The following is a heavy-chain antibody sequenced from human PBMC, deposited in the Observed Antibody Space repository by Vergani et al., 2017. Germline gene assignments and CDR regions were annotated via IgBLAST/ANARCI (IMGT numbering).Heavy chain of an antibody. CDR2: IYYSGRT. Sequence: QLQLQESGPGLVKPSATLSLTCSVSGASIRSSNYYWGWIRQPPGKGLEWIASIYYSGRTYYNPSLKSRVTISVDTSKNQFSLKLRSVTAADTAVYFCARHSTVEWLVKLGWIDPGGQGILVTVSS. V-gene: IGHV4-39*01. CDR1: GASIRSSNYY. CDR3: ARHSTVEWLVKLGWIDP. J-gene: IGHJ5*02. D-gene: IGHD6-19*01.